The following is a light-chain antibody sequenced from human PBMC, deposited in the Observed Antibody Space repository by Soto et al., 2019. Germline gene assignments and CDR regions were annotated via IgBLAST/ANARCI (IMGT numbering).Light chain of an antibody. CDR3: QSYDSSLGTYVV. Sequence: QSVLTQPPSVAGAPGQRVSISCTGSSSNIGAGYDVHWYQQLPGAAPKLLFSDSSNRPSGVPDRFSASKSGTSASLAITGLQAEDEADYYCQSYDSSLGTYVVFGGGTQLTVL. CDR1: SSNIGAGYD. V-gene: IGLV1-40*01. J-gene: IGLJ2*01. CDR2: DSS.